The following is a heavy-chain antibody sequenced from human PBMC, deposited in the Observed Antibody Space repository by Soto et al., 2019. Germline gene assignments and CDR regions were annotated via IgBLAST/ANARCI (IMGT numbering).Heavy chain of an antibody. D-gene: IGHD3-22*01. CDR2: IKQDGSEK. CDR1: GFTFSSYW. CDR3: ARDKWYYDSGGWFDP. J-gene: IGHJ5*02. V-gene: IGHV3-7*01. Sequence: GESLKISCAASGFTFSSYWMSWVRQAPGKGLEWVANIKQDGSEKYYVDSVKGRFTISRDNAKNSLYLQMNSLRAEDTAVYYCARDKWYYDSGGWFDPWGQGTLVTVSS.